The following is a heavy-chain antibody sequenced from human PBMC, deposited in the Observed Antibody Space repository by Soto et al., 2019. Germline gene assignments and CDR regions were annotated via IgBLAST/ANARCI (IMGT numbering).Heavy chain of an antibody. CDR1: GGSVSSGGNY. J-gene: IGHJ4*02. D-gene: IGHD6-6*01. Sequence: QLQLQESGPGLVKPSETLSLTCAVSGGSVSSGGNYWGWIRQSPGKGLVWIGSVHDTGTTHYNPSLTSRVTISVDTSKNQFSLNVNSVTAADTAVYYCARGLSSPSAAGVWGQGTLVTVSS. V-gene: IGHV4-39*01. CDR2: VHDTGTT. CDR3: ARGLSSPSAAGV.